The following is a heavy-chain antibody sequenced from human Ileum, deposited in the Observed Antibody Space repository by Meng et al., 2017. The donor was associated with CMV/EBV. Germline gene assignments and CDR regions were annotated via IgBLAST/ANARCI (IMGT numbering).Heavy chain of an antibody. CDR1: ADSFTGYH. J-gene: IGHJ4*02. D-gene: IGHD7-27*01. CDR3: VRGNWVSDF. CDR2: INYRGSI. V-gene: IGHV4-34*01. Sequence: QVQTQQWGAEVLKPSETLSLTHTVSADSFTGYHWTWIRQPPGKGPEWIGEINYRGSIHYNPSLESRVTISLDMSTNQLSLKLNSVTAADTAVYYCVRGNWVSDFWGQGTLVTVSS.